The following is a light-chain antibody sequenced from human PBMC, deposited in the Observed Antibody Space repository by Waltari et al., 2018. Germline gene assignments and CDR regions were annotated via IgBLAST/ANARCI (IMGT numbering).Light chain of an antibody. V-gene: IGLV3-19*01. J-gene: IGLJ2*01. CDR3: DSRDSSGDLVV. CDR2: AKD. CDR1: SLRRNY. Sequence: SSELTQDPAVSVALGQTVRITCQGDSLRRNYASWYQQRPGQAPILVFYAKDTRPSGVPDRFSGSSSGNTAFLTITGAQAEDEGDYYCDSRDSSGDLVVFGGGTTLTVL.